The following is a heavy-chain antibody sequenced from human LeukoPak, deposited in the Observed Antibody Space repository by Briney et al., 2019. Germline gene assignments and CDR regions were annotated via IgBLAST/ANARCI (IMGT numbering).Heavy chain of an antibody. J-gene: IGHJ4*02. Sequence: ASVKVSCKASGYTFTGCFIHYVRPAPGQGLEWMGWIDPNSDNIRYSETFKDRVIMTRDTSTNTAYMELSWLRSDDTAVYYCARSAYNYGYIYFDHWGQGTLVIVSS. CDR2: IDPNSDNI. V-gene: IGHV1-2*02. D-gene: IGHD5-18*01. CDR1: GYTFTGCF. CDR3: ARSAYNYGYIYFDH.